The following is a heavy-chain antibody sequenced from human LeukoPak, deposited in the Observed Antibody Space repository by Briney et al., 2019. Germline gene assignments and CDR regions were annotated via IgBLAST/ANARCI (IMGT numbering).Heavy chain of an antibody. V-gene: IGHV7-4-1*02. Sequence: ASVKVSCKASGYTFTSYAMNWVRQAPGQGLEWMGWINTNTGNPTYAQGFTGRFVFSLDTSVSTAYLQISSLKAEDTAVYYCARDLSEGWFGELDAFDIWGQGTMVTVSS. CDR3: ARDLSEGWFGELDAFDI. CDR2: INTNTGNP. D-gene: IGHD3-10*01. CDR1: GYTFTSYA. J-gene: IGHJ3*02.